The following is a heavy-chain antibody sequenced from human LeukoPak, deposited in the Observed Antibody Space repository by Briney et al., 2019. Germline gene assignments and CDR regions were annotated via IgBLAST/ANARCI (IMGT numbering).Heavy chain of an antibody. CDR1: GGSISSSSYY. Sequence: SETLSLTCTASGGSISSSSYYWGWIRQPPGKGLEWIGSIYYSGSTYYNPSLKSRVTISVDTSKNQFSLKLSSVTAADTAVYYCALQQIPPYYYDSSGYYRGAFDIWGQGTMVTVSS. D-gene: IGHD3-22*01. V-gene: IGHV4-39*01. CDR3: ALQQIPPYYYDSSGYYRGAFDI. CDR2: IYYSGST. J-gene: IGHJ3*02.